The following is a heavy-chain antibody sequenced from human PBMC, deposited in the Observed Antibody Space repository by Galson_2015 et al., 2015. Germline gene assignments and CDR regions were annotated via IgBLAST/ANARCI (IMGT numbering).Heavy chain of an antibody. Sequence: SLRLSCAASGFTFNIFTMNWVRQAPGKGLEWVSSISSTSSHIYYADSVKGRFTISRDNAKNSLFLQMNSLRAEDTAVYYCARDPLYTGYDSQDDWSQGTLVAVSS. CDR3: ARDPLYTGYDSQDD. J-gene: IGHJ4*02. V-gene: IGHV3-21*06. CDR1: GFTFNIFT. CDR2: ISSTSSHI. D-gene: IGHD5-12*01.